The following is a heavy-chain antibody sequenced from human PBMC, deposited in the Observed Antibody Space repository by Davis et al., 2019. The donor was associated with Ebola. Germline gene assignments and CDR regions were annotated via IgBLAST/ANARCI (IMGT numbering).Heavy chain of an antibody. CDR2: ISRSSTYI. CDR3: ARDRDRLLWFGETPGYGMDV. J-gene: IGHJ6*02. Sequence: PGGSLRLSCAASGFTFSSYSMNWARQAPGKGLEWVSSISRSSTYIYYADSLKGRFTISRDNAKNSLYLQMNSLRAEDTAVYYCARDRDRLLWFGETPGYGMDVWGQGTTVTVSS. D-gene: IGHD3-10*01. CDR1: GFTFSSYS. V-gene: IGHV3-21*01.